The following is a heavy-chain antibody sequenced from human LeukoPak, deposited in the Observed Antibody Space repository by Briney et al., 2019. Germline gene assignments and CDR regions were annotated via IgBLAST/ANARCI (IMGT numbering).Heavy chain of an antibody. CDR1: GGSLSDYY. J-gene: IGHJ4*02. Sequence: SETLSLTCAVHGGSLSDYYWSWIRQSPGKGLEWIGEINHSGSTNYHPSLKGRVTISVDTSKNQFSLKLSSVTAADTAVYYCARYSSSWYYFDYWGQGTLVTVSS. D-gene: IGHD6-13*01. CDR3: ARYSSSWYYFDY. CDR2: INHSGST. V-gene: IGHV4-34*01.